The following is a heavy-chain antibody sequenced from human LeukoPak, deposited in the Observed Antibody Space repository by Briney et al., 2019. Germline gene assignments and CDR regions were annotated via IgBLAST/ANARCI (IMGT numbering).Heavy chain of an antibody. CDR1: GGSISSHY. Sequence: SETLSLTCTVSGGSISSHYWSWIRQPPGKGLEWIAYISDIGSINYNPSLKSRVTISLDTSKNQFSLKLSSVTAADTAVYCCAGHHPRNTVDFWGQGTLVTVSS. D-gene: IGHD2/OR15-2a*01. J-gene: IGHJ4*02. V-gene: IGHV4-59*08. CDR3: AGHHPRNTVDF. CDR2: ISDIGSI.